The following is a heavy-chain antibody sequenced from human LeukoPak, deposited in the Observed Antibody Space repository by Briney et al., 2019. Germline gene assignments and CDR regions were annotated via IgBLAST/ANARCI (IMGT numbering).Heavy chain of an antibody. CDR1: GFTFSSYW. CDR2: ISFDGNSK. Sequence: TGGALRLSCTASGFTFSSYWMSWVRQAPGKGLEWVAVISFDGNSKYYADSVKGRFTVSRDNSKNALYLEINSLRAEDTAIFYCVRTNYYDTSGYYWAFDYWGQGTLVTVSS. J-gene: IGHJ4*02. V-gene: IGHV3-30-3*01. D-gene: IGHD3-22*01. CDR3: VRTNYYDTSGYYWAFDY.